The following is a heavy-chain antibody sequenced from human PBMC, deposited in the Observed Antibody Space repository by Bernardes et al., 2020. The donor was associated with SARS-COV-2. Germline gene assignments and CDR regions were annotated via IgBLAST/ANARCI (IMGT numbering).Heavy chain of an antibody. CDR2: LYYTGST. V-gene: IGHV4-59*01. CDR3: ARGFDY. Sequence: PQSLSLTCTVSGGSISAYYWSWFRHPPGKGLEWIGYLYYTGSTNYNPSLQSRVTISVDTSKNQFSLKLSSVTAADTAVYYCARGFDYWSHGILVTVSS. CDR1: GGSISAYY. J-gene: IGHJ4*01.